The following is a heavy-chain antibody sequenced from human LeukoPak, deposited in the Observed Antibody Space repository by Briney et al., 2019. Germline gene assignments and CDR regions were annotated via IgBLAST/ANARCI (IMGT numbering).Heavy chain of an antibody. Sequence: PGGSLRLSCAASGFSFNTYAMNWVRQAPGKGLEWVSTISGSGDSTYYADSVKGRLTISRDNPKNTLYLQMNSLRAEDTAVYYCAKSPDVAGTGRFDYWGQGTLVTVSS. D-gene: IGHD6-19*01. V-gene: IGHV3-23*01. CDR2: ISGSGDST. J-gene: IGHJ4*02. CDR1: GFSFNTYA. CDR3: AKSPDVAGTGRFDY.